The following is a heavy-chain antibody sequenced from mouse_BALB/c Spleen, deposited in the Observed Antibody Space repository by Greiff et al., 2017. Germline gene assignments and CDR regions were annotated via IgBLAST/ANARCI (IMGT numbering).Heavy chain of an antibody. Sequence: VQRVESGAELVKPGASVKLSCKASGYTFTSYYMYWVKQRPGQGLEWIGEINPSNGGTNFNEKFKSKATLTVDKSSSTAYMQLSSLTSEDSAVYYCTRGFGYDVFAYGGQGTLVTVSA. CDR2: INPSNGGT. CDR3: TRGFGYDVFAY. D-gene: IGHD2-2*01. CDR1: GYTFTSYY. J-gene: IGHJ3*01. V-gene: IGHV1S81*02.